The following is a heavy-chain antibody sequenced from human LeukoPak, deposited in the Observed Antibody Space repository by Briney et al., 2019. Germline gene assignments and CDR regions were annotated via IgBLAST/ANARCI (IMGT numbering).Heavy chain of an antibody. CDR3: ARVVYYDFWSGYLDY. Sequence: ASVKVSCKASGYTFTSYGISWVRQAPGQGLEWMGWISAYNGNTNYAQKLQGRVTMTTDTSTSTAYMELRSLRSDDTAVYHCARVVYYDFWSGYLDYWGQGTLVTVSS. J-gene: IGHJ4*02. V-gene: IGHV1-18*01. D-gene: IGHD3-3*01. CDR2: ISAYNGNT. CDR1: GYTFTSYG.